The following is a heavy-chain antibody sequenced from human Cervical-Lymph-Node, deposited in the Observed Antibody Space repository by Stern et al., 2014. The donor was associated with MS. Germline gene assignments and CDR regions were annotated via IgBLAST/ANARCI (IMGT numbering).Heavy chain of an antibody. CDR2: ISYDGSNQ. CDR1: GFTFTTSG. D-gene: IGHD2-2*02. V-gene: IGHV3-30*18. CDR3: ANAAALSCRSPSCYKAFEY. J-gene: IGHJ4*02. Sequence: VQLVESGGCVVQPGGSLRLSCVASGFTFTTSGMHWVRQAPGKGLDWVAVISYDGSNQYYGDSVKGRFTISRDNSKNTVYLQMNSLRPEDTAVYYCANAAALSCRSPSCYKAFEYWGQGILVTVSS.